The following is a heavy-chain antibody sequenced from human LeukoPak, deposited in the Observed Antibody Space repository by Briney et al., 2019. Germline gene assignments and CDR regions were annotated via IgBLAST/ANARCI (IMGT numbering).Heavy chain of an antibody. Sequence: PSDTLSLTCTVSGGSISSYYWRWIRQPPGKGLEWIGYIYYSGSTNYNPSLKSRVTISVDTSKNQFSLKLSSVTAADTAVYYCARHDFWSGYPTDYWGQGTLVTVSS. CDR1: GGSISSYY. J-gene: IGHJ4*02. CDR3: ARHDFWSGYPTDY. D-gene: IGHD3-3*01. V-gene: IGHV4-59*07. CDR2: IYYSGST.